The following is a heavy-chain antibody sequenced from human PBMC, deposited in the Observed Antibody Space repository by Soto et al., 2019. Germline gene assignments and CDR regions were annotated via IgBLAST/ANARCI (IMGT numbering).Heavy chain of an antibody. CDR1: GFTFRNYA. J-gene: IGHJ4*02. CDR2: ISGSTTTT. V-gene: IGHV3-23*01. Sequence: GGSLSLSCAASGFTFRNYAMNWVRQAPGPGLEWVSSISGSTTTTNYADSVKGRFTVSRDKSKNTPYLQINSLRAEGTAVYYCNPTRYDYGDEALAFWGQGTLVTVSS. D-gene: IGHD4-17*01. CDR3: NPTRYDYGDEALAF.